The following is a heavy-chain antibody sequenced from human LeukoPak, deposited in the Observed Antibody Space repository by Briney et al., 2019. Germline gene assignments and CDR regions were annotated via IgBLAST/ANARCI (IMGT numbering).Heavy chain of an antibody. CDR1: GYTFTSYD. V-gene: IGHV1-8*03. CDR2: MNPNSGNT. J-gene: IGHJ4*02. Sequence: ASVKVSFKSSGYTFTSYDINWVRQATGQGLEWMGWMNPNSGNTGYAQKFQGRVTITRITSISTAYMELSSLRSEDTAVYYCARGIRPGYSRYGFDYWGQGTLVTVSS. D-gene: IGHD4-11*01. CDR3: ARGIRPGYSRYGFDY.